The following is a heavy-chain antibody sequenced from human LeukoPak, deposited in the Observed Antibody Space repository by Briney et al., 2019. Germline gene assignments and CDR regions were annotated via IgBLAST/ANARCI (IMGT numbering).Heavy chain of an antibody. CDR2: IWYDGSNK. Sequence: GGSLRLSCAASGFTFSSYGMHWVRQAPGKGLEWVAVIWYDGSNKYYADSVKGRFTISRDNSKNTLYLQMNSLRAEDTAVYYCARDPDLTYCSSTSCYEGYGMDVWGQGTTVTVSS. V-gene: IGHV3-33*01. D-gene: IGHD2-2*01. CDR3: ARDPDLTYCSSTSCYEGYGMDV. J-gene: IGHJ6*02. CDR1: GFTFSSYG.